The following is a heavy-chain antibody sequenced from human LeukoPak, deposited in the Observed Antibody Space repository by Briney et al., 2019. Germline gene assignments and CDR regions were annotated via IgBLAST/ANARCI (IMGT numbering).Heavy chain of an antibody. V-gene: IGHV4-4*02. D-gene: IGHD4-17*01. CDR3: ARSPYGDYSGGDAFDI. CDR1: GGSISSSNW. CDR2: IYHSGST. J-gene: IGHJ3*02. Sequence: SETLSLTCAVSGGSISSSNWWSWVRQPPGKGLEWIGEIYHSGSTNYNPSLKSRVTISVDKSKNQFSLKLSSVTAADTAVYYCARSPYGDYSGGDAFDIWGQGTMVTVS.